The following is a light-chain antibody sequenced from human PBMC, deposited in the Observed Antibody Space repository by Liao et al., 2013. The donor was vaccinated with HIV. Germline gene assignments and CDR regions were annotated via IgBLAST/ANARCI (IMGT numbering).Light chain of an antibody. V-gene: IGLV3-25*03. CDR1: ALPKQY. CDR3: QSADRSGTYV. J-gene: IGLJ1*01. CDR2: QDT. Sequence: SYELTQPPSVSVSPGQTARITCSGDALPKQYACWYQQKPGQSPVLVIYQDTKRPSGIPERFSGSSSGTTVTLTISGVQAEDEADYYCQSADRSGTYVFGTGTKLTVL.